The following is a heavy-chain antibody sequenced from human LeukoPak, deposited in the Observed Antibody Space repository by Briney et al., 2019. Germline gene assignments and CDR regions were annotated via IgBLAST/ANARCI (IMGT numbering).Heavy chain of an antibody. V-gene: IGHV4-59*12. CDR2: IYYSGST. CDR1: GGSISSYY. J-gene: IGHJ4*02. Sequence: SETLSLTCTVSGGSISSYYWSWIRQPPGKGLEWIGYIYYSGSTNYNPSLKSRVTISVDTSKNQFSLKLSSVTAADTAVYYCARFGSAAAGTPSYFDYWGQGTLVTVSS. CDR3: ARFGSAAAGTPSYFDY. D-gene: IGHD6-13*01.